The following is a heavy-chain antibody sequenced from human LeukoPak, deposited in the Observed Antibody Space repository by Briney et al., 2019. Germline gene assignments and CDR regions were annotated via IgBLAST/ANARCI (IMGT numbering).Heavy chain of an antibody. D-gene: IGHD3-16*02. V-gene: IGHV3-21*01. CDR1: GFTFSTYS. CDR2: ISSSSTYI. J-gene: IGHJ4*02. Sequence: GGSLRLSCAASGFTFSTYSMNWVRQAPGKGLEWVSAISSSSTYIYYADSVKGRITITRDNAKNSPYLQMNSLRAEDTAVYYCARLLYDYVWGSYRSYYFDFWGQGTLVTVSS. CDR3: ARLLYDYVWGSYRSYYFDF.